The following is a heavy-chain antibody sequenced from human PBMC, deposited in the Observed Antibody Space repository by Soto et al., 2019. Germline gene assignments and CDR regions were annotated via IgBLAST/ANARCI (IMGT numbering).Heavy chain of an antibody. Sequence: QVQLQESGPGLVKPSEPLSLTCTVSGGSVSSGSYYWSWIRLPTGKGLEWSGYIYYSGSTHYNSSLKSRVTISLDTHKNQFSRKLRSVTAAVTAEYDCARELTIFVVAAGCFDPWGKGTLVTVSS. J-gene: IGHJ5*02. D-gene: IGHD3-3*01. CDR3: ARELTIFVVAAGCFDP. CDR1: GGSVSSGSYY. V-gene: IGHV4-61*01. CDR2: IYYSGST.